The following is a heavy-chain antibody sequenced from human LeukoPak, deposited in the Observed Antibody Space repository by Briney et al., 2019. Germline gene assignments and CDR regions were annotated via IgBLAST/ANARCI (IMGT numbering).Heavy chain of an antibody. CDR1: GGSISSGTYY. CDR3: ARQYSPIDY. Sequence: SETLSLTCTVSGGSISSGTYYWSWIRQPAGKGLEWIGRIYTGGSTNYNPSLKSRVTISVDTSKNQFSLKLSSVTAADTAVYYCARQYSPIDYWGQGTLVTVSS. V-gene: IGHV4-61*02. J-gene: IGHJ4*02. CDR2: IYTGGST. D-gene: IGHD2-15*01.